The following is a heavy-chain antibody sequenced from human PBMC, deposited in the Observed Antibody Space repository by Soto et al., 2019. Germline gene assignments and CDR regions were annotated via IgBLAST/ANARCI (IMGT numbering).Heavy chain of an antibody. V-gene: IGHV4-59*01. Sequence: SETLSLTCTISGGSPSYYYWSWVRQPPGKGLEWIGNVADSGKSSYSPSLRSRLTISVDTSNTRFSLKLSSVTAADTAVYYCARDHRVLRFLEWSHDAFDIWGQGTMVTVSS. D-gene: IGHD3-3*01. CDR2: VADSGKS. CDR1: GGSPSYYY. J-gene: IGHJ3*02. CDR3: ARDHRVLRFLEWSHDAFDI.